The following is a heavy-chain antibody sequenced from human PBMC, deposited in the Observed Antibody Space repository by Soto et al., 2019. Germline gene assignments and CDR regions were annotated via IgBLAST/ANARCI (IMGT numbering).Heavy chain of an antibody. J-gene: IGHJ4*02. V-gene: IGHV3-66*01. CDR3: ARDRGAMAGD. CDR2: IYSGGST. Sequence: EVQLVESGGGLVQPGGSLRLSCAASGFTVRNDYMSWVRQAPGKGLEWVSVIYSGGSTYYADSVKGRFTISRDSSKNTLYLQMNSLRAEDTAVYYCARDRGAMAGDWGQGTLVIVSS. D-gene: IGHD2-8*01. CDR1: GFTVRNDY.